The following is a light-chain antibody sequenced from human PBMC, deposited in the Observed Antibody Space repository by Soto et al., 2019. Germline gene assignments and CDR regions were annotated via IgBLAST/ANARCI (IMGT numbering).Light chain of an antibody. CDR2: DSS. CDR1: QTVSSF. J-gene: IGKJ4*01. V-gene: IGKV3-11*01. Sequence: VLTQSPATLSLSPGERATLSCRASQTVSSFLAWYQQKPGQAPRLLIHDSSDRATGIPARFSGSGSGTGFTLTISSLEPEDVAVYYCQQRSNWPLTFGGGTKVDIK. CDR3: QQRSNWPLT.